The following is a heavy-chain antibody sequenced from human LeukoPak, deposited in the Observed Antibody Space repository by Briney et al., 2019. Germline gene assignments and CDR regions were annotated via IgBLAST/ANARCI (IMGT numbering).Heavy chain of an antibody. V-gene: IGHV3-7*01. Sequence: PGRSLRLSCAASGFTFSRFWMSWVRQAPGEGLEWVANIKEDGSEKYYVDSVKGQFTISRDNAKNSLYLQMNSLRAEDTAVYYCARDESFAGDYPYWGQGTLVTVSS. J-gene: IGHJ4*02. CDR1: GFTFSRFW. CDR2: IKEDGSEK. D-gene: IGHD4-17*01. CDR3: ARDESFAGDYPY.